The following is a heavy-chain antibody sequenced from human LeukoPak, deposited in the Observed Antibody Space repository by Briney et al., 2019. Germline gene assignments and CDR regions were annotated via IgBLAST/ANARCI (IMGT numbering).Heavy chain of an antibody. J-gene: IGHJ4*02. D-gene: IGHD3-22*01. Sequence: SGGSLRLSCAASGFTFSSYAMSWVRQAPGKGLAWVSTISGGSGSTYCADSVKGRFTISRDNSKNTLYLQMNSLRDEDTAVYYCAKHRFESGGYHSTDWGQGTLDTVSS. CDR2: ISGGSGST. CDR3: AKHRFESGGYHSTD. CDR1: GFTFSSYA. V-gene: IGHV3-23*01.